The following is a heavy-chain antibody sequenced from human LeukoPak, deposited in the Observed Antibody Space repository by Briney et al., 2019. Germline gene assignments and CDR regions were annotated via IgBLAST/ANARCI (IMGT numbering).Heavy chain of an antibody. Sequence: PGGSLRLSCAASGFTFSSHSMNWVRQAPGKGLEWVSSISSSSTYIYYADSVKGRFTISRDNAKNSLYLQMNSLRAEDTAVYYCARYCYDSSGYSTFDYWGQGTLVTVSS. D-gene: IGHD3-22*01. CDR1: GFTFSSHS. V-gene: IGHV3-21*01. J-gene: IGHJ4*02. CDR3: ARYCYDSSGYSTFDY. CDR2: ISSSSTYI.